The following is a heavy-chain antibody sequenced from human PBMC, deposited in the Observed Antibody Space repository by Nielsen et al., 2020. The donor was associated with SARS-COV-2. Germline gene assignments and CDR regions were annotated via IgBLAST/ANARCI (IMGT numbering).Heavy chain of an antibody. CDR2: ISYDGSNK. V-gene: IGHV3-30-3*01. CDR1: GFTFSSYA. J-gene: IGHJ3*02. D-gene: IGHD3-22*01. CDR3: ARAVYYDSSGSDAFDI. Sequence: GGSLRLSCAASGFTFSSYAMHWVRQAPGQGLEWVAVISYDGSNKYYADSVKGRFTISRDNSKNTLYLQMNSLRAEDTAVYYCARAVYYDSSGSDAFDIWGQGTMVTVSS.